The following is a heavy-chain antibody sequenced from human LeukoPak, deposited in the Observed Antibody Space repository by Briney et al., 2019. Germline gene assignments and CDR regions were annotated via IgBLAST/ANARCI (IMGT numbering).Heavy chain of an antibody. J-gene: IGHJ4*02. CDR1: GFTFDDYA. CDR3: AASGVWSSSWYGHY. CDR2: ISWNSGSI. Sequence: GRSLRLSCAASGFTFDDYAMHWVWQAPGKGLEWVSGISWNSGSIGYADSVKGRFTISRDNAKNSLYLQMNSLRAEDMAVYYCAASGVWSSSWYGHYWGQGTLVTVSS. D-gene: IGHD6-13*01. V-gene: IGHV3-9*03.